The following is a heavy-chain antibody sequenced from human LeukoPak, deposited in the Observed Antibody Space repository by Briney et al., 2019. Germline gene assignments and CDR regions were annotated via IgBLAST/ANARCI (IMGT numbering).Heavy chain of an antibody. CDR1: GLSLSSYG. D-gene: IGHD1-26*01. Sequence: GGSLRLSCAASGLSLSSYGMSWVRQAPGKGLEWVGRSRNKAKSYTTEYAASVKGRFTISRDDSKNSLFLQMNSLKTEDTAVYCCVKLELTSHMDVWGKGTTVTVSS. V-gene: IGHV3-72*01. CDR2: SRNKAKSYTT. J-gene: IGHJ6*03. CDR3: VKLELTSHMDV.